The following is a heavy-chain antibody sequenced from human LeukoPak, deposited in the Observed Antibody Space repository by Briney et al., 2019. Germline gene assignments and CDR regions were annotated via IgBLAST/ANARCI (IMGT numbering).Heavy chain of an antibody. CDR1: GFTFSSYA. CDR2: ISYDGSNK. Sequence: GRPLRLSCAASGFTFSSYAMHWVRQAPGKGLEWVAVISYDGSNKYYADSVKGRFTISRDNSKNTLYLQMNSLRAEDTAVYYCARDLYSSGWYEPFYGMDVWGQGTTVTVSS. D-gene: IGHD6-19*01. CDR3: ARDLYSSGWYEPFYGMDV. V-gene: IGHV3-30-3*01. J-gene: IGHJ6*02.